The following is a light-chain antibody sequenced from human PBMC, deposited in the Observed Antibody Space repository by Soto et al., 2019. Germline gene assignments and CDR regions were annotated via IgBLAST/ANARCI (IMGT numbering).Light chain of an antibody. CDR1: SSDVGGYKY. J-gene: IGLJ1*01. Sequence: QSALTQPASVSGSPGQSITISCTGTSSDVGGYKYVSWYQQHPGKAPKLMIYEVSNRPSGVSSRFSGSKSGNTASLTISGLQAEDEADYYCSSYTSSRAYVFGIGTKLTVL. CDR2: EVS. V-gene: IGLV2-14*01. CDR3: SSYTSSRAYV.